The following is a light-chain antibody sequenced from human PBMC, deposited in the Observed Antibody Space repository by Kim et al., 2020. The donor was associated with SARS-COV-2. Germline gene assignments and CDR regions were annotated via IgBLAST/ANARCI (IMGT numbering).Light chain of an antibody. Sequence: ASIGDRVTISCRASRDIHTWLAWFQQKPGKAPKLLIYGASSLQGGVPSSFSGSGFGTDFTLTINNMQPEDSATYYCQQANSFPFTFGPGTKVDIK. CDR3: QQANSFPFT. CDR1: RDIHTW. J-gene: IGKJ3*01. CDR2: GAS. V-gene: IGKV1D-12*01.